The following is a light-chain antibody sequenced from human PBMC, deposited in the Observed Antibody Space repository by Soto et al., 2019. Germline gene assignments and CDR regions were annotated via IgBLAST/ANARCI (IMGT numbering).Light chain of an antibody. J-gene: IGKJ5*01. Sequence: EIVLTQSPCTLSLSPGESATLSCRSSRSLDSGHLAWYQKKVGRAPRLVIHDAFMRATGIPDRFSGSGSGTDFTLTIARLEPEDFAVYYCQQYNNWPQITFGQGTRLEIK. CDR3: QQYNNWPQIT. CDR1: RSLDSGH. V-gene: IGKV3D-20*02. CDR2: DAF.